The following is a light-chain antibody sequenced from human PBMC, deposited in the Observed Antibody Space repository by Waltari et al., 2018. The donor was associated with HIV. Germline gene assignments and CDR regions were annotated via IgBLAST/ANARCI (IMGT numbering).Light chain of an antibody. CDR3: QVWDSGSAHVV. Sequence: SYVLTPPPSVSVAPGQTAGITCGGDHIGSKSVHWYQQKPGQAPVLLIYDGADRPSGIPERFSGSNSENTATLTIGRVEAGDEADYYCQVWDSGSAHVVFGGGTNLAVL. CDR2: DGA. CDR1: HIGSKS. J-gene: IGLJ2*01. V-gene: IGLV3-21*02.